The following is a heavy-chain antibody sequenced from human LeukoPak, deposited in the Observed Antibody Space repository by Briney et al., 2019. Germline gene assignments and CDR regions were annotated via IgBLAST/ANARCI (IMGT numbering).Heavy chain of an antibody. J-gene: IGHJ6*02. CDR3: ARDLCGDYYYYYGMDV. CDR1: GGSFSGYY. CDR2: INHSGST. Sequence: SETPSLTCAVYGGSFSGYYWSWIRQPPGKGLEWIGEINHSGSTNYNPSLKSRVTISVDTSKNQFSLKLSSVTAADTAVYYCARDLCGDYYYYYGMDVWGQGTTVTVSS. D-gene: IGHD4-17*01. V-gene: IGHV4-34*01.